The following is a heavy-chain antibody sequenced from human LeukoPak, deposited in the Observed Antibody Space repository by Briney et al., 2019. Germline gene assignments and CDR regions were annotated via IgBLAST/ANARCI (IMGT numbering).Heavy chain of an antibody. CDR2: ISWNSGSI. CDR3: AKGQGWLDY. D-gene: IGHD2-15*01. CDR1: GFTFEDYA. V-gene: IGHV3-9*03. Sequence: GGSLRLSCAASGFTFEDYAMHWVRQAPGKGLEWVSGISWNSGSIGYADSVEGRFTISRDNAKNSLYLQMNSLRAEDMALYYCAKGQGWLDYWGQGTLVTVSS. J-gene: IGHJ4*02.